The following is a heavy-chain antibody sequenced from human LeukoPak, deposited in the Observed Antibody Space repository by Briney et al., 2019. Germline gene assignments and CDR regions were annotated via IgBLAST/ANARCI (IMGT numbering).Heavy chain of an antibody. CDR3: ARSRQPASTVTTGAAFDY. Sequence: ASVKVSCKASGGTFSSYAISWVRQAPGQGLEWMGGIIPIFGTANYAQKFQGRVTITADKSTSTAYMELSSLRSEDTAVYYCARSRQPASTVTTGAAFDYWGQGTLVTVSS. J-gene: IGHJ4*02. CDR1: GGTFSSYA. V-gene: IGHV1-69*06. D-gene: IGHD4-17*01. CDR2: IIPIFGTA.